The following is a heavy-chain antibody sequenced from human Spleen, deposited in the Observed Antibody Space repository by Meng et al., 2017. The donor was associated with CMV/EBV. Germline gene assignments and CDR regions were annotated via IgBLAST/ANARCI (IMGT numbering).Heavy chain of an antibody. V-gene: IGHV6-1*01. J-gene: IGHJ4*02. D-gene: IGHD3-22*01. CDR2: TYYRSKWYN. Sequence: SQTLSLTCAIAGDSVSSNSAAWNWIRQSPSRGLEWLGRTYYRSKWYNDYAVSVKSRITINPDTSKNQFSMQLNSVTPEDTAVCYCARTRHYYDSSGPVLDYWGQGTLVTVSS. CDR3: ARTRHYYDSSGPVLDY. CDR1: GDSVSSNSAA.